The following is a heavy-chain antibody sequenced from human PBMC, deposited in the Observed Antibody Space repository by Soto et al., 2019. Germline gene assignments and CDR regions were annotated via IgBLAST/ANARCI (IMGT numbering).Heavy chain of an antibody. CDR3: ARVSRFLGYSYGSYYYYGMDV. V-gene: IGHV5-10-1*01. CDR2: IDPSDSYT. D-gene: IGHD5-18*01. CDR1: GYSFTSYW. J-gene: IGHJ6*02. Sequence: GESLKISCKGSGYSFTSYWISWVRQMPGKGLEWMGRIDPSDSYTNYSPSFHGHVTISADKSISTAYLQWSSLKASDTAMYYCARVSRFLGYSYGSYYYYGMDVWGQGTTVTVSS.